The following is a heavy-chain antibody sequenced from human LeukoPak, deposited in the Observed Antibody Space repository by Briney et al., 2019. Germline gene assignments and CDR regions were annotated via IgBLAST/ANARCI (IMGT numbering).Heavy chain of an antibody. CDR1: GYTFTGYY. CDR3: ARGENPPYYDFWSGSPWHY. J-gene: IGHJ4*02. V-gene: IGHV1-2*02. CDR2: INPNSGGT. D-gene: IGHD3-3*01. Sequence: ASVKVSCKASGYTFTGYYMHWVRQAPGQGLEWMGWINPNSGGTNYAQKFQGRVTMTRDTSISTAYMELSRLRSDDTAVYYCARGENPPYYDFWSGSPWHYWGQGTLVTVSS.